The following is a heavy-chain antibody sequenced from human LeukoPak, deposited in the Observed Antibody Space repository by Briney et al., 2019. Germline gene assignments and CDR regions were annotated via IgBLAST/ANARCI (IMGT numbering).Heavy chain of an antibody. V-gene: IGHV1-18*01. CDR3: ARSPFFDILTGGAFDI. D-gene: IGHD3-9*01. J-gene: IGHJ3*02. Sequence: ASVKVSCKASGYTFTSYGISWVRQAPGQGLEWMGWISAYNGNTNYAQKLQGRVTMTTDTSTSTAYMELSSLRSEDSAVYFCARSPFFDILTGGAFDIWGQGTTVAVSS. CDR2: ISAYNGNT. CDR1: GYTFTSYG.